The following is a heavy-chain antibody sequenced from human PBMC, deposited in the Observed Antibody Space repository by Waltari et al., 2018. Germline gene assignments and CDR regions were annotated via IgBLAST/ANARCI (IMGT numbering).Heavy chain of an antibody. CDR2: IIPFLVIS. CDR3: ARSGEMKGTVDY. V-gene: IGHV1-69*02. CDR1: GGTLSSYT. D-gene: IGHD1-1*01. Sequence: QVQLVQSGAEVKKPGSSVKVSCKASGGTLSSYTVTWVRQAPGQGLEWMGRIIPFLVISKYAQSLQARLTITVDQATNTGYMELKSLRPEDTGVYYCARSGEMKGTVDYWGQGTLVTVSS. J-gene: IGHJ4*02.